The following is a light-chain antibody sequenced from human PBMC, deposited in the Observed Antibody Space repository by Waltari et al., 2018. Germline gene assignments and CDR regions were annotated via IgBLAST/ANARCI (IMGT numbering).Light chain of an antibody. CDR3: GTWDRSLSAVV. CDR2: ENN. Sequence: QSVLTQPPSVSAAPGQKVTISCFGSSSNIGDRNNYVSWYQQLPGTAPKLVIYENNKRPSGIPDRFSASKSGTSATLGITGLETGDEADYYCGTWDRSLSAVVFGGGTKLTVL. J-gene: IGLJ2*01. CDR1: SSNIGDRNNY. V-gene: IGLV1-51*01.